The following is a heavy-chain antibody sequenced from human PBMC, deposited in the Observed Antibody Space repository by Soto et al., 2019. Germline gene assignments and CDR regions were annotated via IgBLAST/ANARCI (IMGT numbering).Heavy chain of an antibody. D-gene: IGHD3-3*01. J-gene: IGHJ4*02. Sequence: GASVKVSCKASGYTFTSYAMNWVRQAPGQGLGWMGWINTNTGNPTYAQGFTGRFVFSLDTSVSTAYLQICSLKAEDTAVYYCARGSNYDFWSGPLKDYWGQGTLVTVSS. CDR2: INTNTGNP. CDR1: GYTFTSYA. V-gene: IGHV7-4-1*01. CDR3: ARGSNYDFWSGPLKDY.